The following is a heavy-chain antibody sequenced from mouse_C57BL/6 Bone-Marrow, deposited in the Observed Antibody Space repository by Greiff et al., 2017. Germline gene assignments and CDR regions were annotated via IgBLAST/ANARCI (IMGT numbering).Heavy chain of an antibody. CDR1: GFNIKDDY. CDR3: TAEGYYDQFAY. Sequence: VQLQQSGAELVRPGASVKLSCTASGFNIKDDYMHWVKQRPEQGLEWIGWIDPENGDTEYASKFQGKATITADTSSNTAYLQLSSLASEDTAVYYCTAEGYYDQFAYWGQGTLVTVSA. J-gene: IGHJ3*01. CDR2: IDPENGDT. D-gene: IGHD2-3*01. V-gene: IGHV14-4*01.